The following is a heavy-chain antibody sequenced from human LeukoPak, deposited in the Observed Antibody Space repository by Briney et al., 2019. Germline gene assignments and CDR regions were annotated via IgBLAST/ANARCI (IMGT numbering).Heavy chain of an antibody. CDR3: ARDAAVRIVTDY. CDR2: IGISSNKI. CDR1: GFTLRSYT. J-gene: IGHJ4*02. V-gene: IGHV3-21*01. D-gene: IGHD2-15*01. Sequence: GGSLRLSCAASGFTLRSYTMNWVRQAPGKGLEWVSSIGISSNKIYYADSVKGRFIISRDNAKNSVYLQMNSLRAEDTAVYYCARDAAVRIVTDYWGQGTLVTVSS.